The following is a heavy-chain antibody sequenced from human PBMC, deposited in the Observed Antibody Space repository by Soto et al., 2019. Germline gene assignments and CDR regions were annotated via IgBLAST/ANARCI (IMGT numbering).Heavy chain of an antibody. CDR2: ISDSAGST. CDR3: ARGYMYPGY. CDR1: GFTFSSYA. Sequence: EVQLLESGGGLVQPGGSLRLSCAASGFTFSSYAMSWVRQAPGKGLEWVSAISDSAGSTYYADSVKGRFTISRDNSKNTLYLQMSSLRAEDTAVYYCARGYMYPGYWGQGTLVTVSS. V-gene: IGHV3-23*01. D-gene: IGHD5-18*01. J-gene: IGHJ4*02.